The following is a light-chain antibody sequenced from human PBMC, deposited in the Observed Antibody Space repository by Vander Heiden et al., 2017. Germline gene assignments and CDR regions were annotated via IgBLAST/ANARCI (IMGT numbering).Light chain of an antibody. J-gene: IGKJ4*01. Sequence: DIVITPSPSFLAASLGERATINCKSSQSVLSNSNNKNYLVWYQQKPGQPPKLLISWASTRESGVPDRFTGSGSGTDFTLTIGSLQAEDAAVYYCQQCDGAPLTFGGGTKVQI. CDR2: WAS. CDR3: QQCDGAPLT. V-gene: IGKV4-1*01. CDR1: QSVLSNSNNKNY.